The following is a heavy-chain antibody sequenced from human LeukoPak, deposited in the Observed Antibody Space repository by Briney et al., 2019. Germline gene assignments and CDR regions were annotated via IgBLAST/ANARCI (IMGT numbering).Heavy chain of an antibody. V-gene: IGHV4-59*01. J-gene: IGHJ4*02. CDR2: IYYSGST. D-gene: IGHD3-9*01. CDR3: ARMTDWSPPVFDY. Sequence: SETLSLTCTVSGGSISSYYWSWIRQPPGKGLEWIGYIYYSGSTNYNPSLKSRVTISVDTSKNQFSLKLSSVTAADTAVYYCARMTDWSPPVFDYWGQGTLVTVSS. CDR1: GGSISSYY.